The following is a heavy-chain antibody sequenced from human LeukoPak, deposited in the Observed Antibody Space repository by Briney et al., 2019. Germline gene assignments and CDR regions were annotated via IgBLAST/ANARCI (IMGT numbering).Heavy chain of an antibody. Sequence: GGSLRLSCAASGFTFSSYAMSWVRQAPGKGLEWVSAISGSGGSTYYADSVKGRFTISRDNSKNTLYLQMYSLRAEDTAVYYCARATPNTTVTYYYYGMDVWGQGTTVTVSS. CDR2: ISGSGGST. D-gene: IGHD4-17*01. CDR3: ARATPNTTVTYYYYGMDV. V-gene: IGHV3-23*01. J-gene: IGHJ6*02. CDR1: GFTFSSYA.